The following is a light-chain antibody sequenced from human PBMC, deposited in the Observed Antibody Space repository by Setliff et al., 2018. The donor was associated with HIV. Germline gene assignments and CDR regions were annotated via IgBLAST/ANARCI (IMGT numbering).Light chain of an antibody. CDR2: END. Sequence: QSVLTQPPSVSGAPGQRVTISCTGTSSNIGAGFDVHWYQHLPGRAPKLLIYENDNRPAGVPDRFSVSKSGTSASLAITGLQAEDGADYYCSSYTSSSTLFGGGTKGTVL. V-gene: IGLV1-40*01. CDR1: SSNIGAGFD. CDR3: SSYTSSSTL. J-gene: IGLJ2*01.